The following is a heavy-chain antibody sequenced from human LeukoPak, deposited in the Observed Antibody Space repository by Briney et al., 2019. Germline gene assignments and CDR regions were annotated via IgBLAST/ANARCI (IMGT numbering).Heavy chain of an antibody. CDR1: GGSISSGGYS. CDR2: IYHSGST. V-gene: IGHV4-30-2*01. CDR3: ARGGYYDSSGYQGIDY. Sequence: PSETLSLTCAVSGGSISSGGYSWSWIRQPPGKGLEWIGYIYHSGSTYYNPSLKSRVTISVDRSKNQFSLKPSSVTAADTAVYYCARGGYYDSSGYQGIDYWGQGTLVTVSS. J-gene: IGHJ4*02. D-gene: IGHD3-22*01.